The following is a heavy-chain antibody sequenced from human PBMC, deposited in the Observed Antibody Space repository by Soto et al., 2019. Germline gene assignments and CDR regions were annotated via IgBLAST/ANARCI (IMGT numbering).Heavy chain of an antibody. V-gene: IGHV3-30*18. CDR1: GFTFKTHA. CDR3: GKDVGDYVPYYYGGDV. CDR2: IAYDGNEK. J-gene: IGHJ6*02. D-gene: IGHD3-10*01. Sequence: QVQLVESGGGVVQPGTSLRLSCAASGFTFKTHAMHWVRQAPGKGLEWMAVIAYDGNEKFYADSVKGRFTISRDNSKNALYLKINTLRNEDTAVYYGGKDVGDYVPYYYGGDVWGQGTTVTVSS.